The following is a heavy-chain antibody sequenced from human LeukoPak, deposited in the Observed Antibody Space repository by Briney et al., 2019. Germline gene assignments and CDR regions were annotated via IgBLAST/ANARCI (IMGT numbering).Heavy chain of an antibody. D-gene: IGHD3-22*01. CDR1: GFTVSSNY. CDR3: ARSRHSYDSTGFPHY. V-gene: IGHV3-66*01. J-gene: IGHJ4*02. Sequence: GGSLRLSCAASGFTVSSNYMSWVRQAPGKGLEWVSVIYSGGSTYYADSVKGRFTISRDNSKNTLYLQMNSLRAEDTALYYCARSRHSYDSTGFPHYWGQGTLVTVSS. CDR2: IYSGGST.